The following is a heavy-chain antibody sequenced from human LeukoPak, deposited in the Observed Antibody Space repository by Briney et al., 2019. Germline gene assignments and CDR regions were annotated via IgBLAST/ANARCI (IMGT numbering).Heavy chain of an antibody. V-gene: IGHV3-23*01. J-gene: IGHJ4*02. Sequence: PGGALRLSPAAPGFTFSSYAMSWVRQAPGKGLEWVSAISGSGGSTYYADSVKGRFTISRDNSKNTLYLQMNSLRAEDTAVYYCAKGQPIQLWFFDYWGQGTLVTVSS. CDR2: ISGSGGST. D-gene: IGHD5-18*01. CDR1: GFTFSSYA. CDR3: AKGQPIQLWFFDY.